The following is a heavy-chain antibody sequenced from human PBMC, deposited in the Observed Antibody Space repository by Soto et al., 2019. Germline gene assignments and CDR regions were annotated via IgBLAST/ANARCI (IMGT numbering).Heavy chain of an antibody. CDR1: GGSISSSSYY. D-gene: IGHD6-13*01. J-gene: IGHJ4*02. V-gene: IGHV4-39*01. Sequence: SETLSLTCTVSGGSISSSSYYWGWIRQPPGKGLEWIGSIYYSGSTYYNPSLKSRVTISVDTSKNQFSLKLSSVTAADTAVYYCARHSSWHHYFDYWGQGTLVTVSS. CDR2: IYYSGST. CDR3: ARHSSWHHYFDY.